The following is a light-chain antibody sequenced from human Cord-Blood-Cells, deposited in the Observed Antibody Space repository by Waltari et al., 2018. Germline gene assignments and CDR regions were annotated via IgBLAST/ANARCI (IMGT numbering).Light chain of an antibody. J-gene: IGKJ1*01. CDR3: QQSYSTPRT. V-gene: IGKV1-39*01. CDR1: QSISSY. Sequence: DIQMTPSPSSLSASVGDRVTITCRASQSISSYFNWYQQKPGKVPKLMIYAASSLQSGVPSRCSGSGSGTDFTLTISSLQPEDFATYYCQQSYSTPRTFGQGTKVEIK. CDR2: AAS.